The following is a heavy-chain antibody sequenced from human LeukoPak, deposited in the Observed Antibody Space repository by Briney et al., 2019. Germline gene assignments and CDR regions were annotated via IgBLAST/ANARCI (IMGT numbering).Heavy chain of an antibody. Sequence: ASVKVSCKASGYTFTSYYIHLVRQAPGQGFEWMAIINPSDGSTTNSQKFQGRVTMTRDTSTSTEYMALSGLRYEDTALYYCARIRDGYNDAYDIWGQGTMVTVSS. D-gene: IGHD5-24*01. CDR2: INPSDGST. CDR1: GYTFTSYY. J-gene: IGHJ3*02. V-gene: IGHV1-46*01. CDR3: ARIRDGYNDAYDI.